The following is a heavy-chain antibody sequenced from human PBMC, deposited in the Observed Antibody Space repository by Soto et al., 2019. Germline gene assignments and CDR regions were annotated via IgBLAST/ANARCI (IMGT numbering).Heavy chain of an antibody. CDR1: GYTFTSYG. CDR2: ISAYNGNT. D-gene: IGHD3-10*01. Sequence: ASVKVSCKASGYTFTSYGISWVRQAPGQGLEWMGWISAYNGNTNYAQKLQGRVTMTTDTSTSTAYMELRSLRSEDTAVYYCARGHYHYYYYYYMDVWGKGTTVTVSS. V-gene: IGHV1-18*01. CDR3: ARGHYHYYYYYYMDV. J-gene: IGHJ6*03.